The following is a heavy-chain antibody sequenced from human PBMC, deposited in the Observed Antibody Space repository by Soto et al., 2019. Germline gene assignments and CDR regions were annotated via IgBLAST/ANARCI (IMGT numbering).Heavy chain of an antibody. D-gene: IGHD6-25*01. J-gene: IGHJ6*02. CDR3: ATLPRLDGMDV. V-gene: IGHV4-38-2*01. CDR1: GYSISSGHS. CDR2: IFHTGST. Sequence: SETLSLTCAVSGYSISSGHSWGWIRQPPGKGLEWIGSIFHTGSTYYNPSLKSRVTLSVDTSKNQFSLKLSSVTAADTAVYFCATLPRLDGMDVWGQGTTVTVSS.